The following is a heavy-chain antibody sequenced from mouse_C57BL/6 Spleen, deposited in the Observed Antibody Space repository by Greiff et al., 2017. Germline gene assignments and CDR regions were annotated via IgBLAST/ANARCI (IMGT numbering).Heavy chain of an antibody. CDR3: GRLYGERYFDY. V-gene: IGHV1-82*01. J-gene: IGHJ2*01. CDR1: GYAFSSSW. D-gene: IGHD1-1*02. Sequence: QVQLQQSGPELVKPGASVKISCKASGYAFSSSWMNWVKQRPGKGLEWIGRIYPGDGATTYNGKFKGKATRTADKTASTAYMQLSSLPSEDSAVYFCGRLYGERYFDYWGQGTTLTVSS. CDR2: IYPGDGAT.